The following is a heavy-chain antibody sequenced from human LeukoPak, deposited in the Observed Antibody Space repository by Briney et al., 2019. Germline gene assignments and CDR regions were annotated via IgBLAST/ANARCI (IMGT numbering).Heavy chain of an antibody. D-gene: IGHD5-18*01. CDR2: ISSSTSTI. J-gene: IGHJ6*02. CDR1: GFIFSTYS. V-gene: IGHV3-48*02. CDR3: ARVLGYTYGYYPYGMDV. Sequence: HPGGSLRLSCAASGFIFSTYSMNWVRQAPGKGLEWVSYISSSTSTINYADSVKGRFTISRDNAKNSLYLQMNSLRDEDTAVYYCARVLGYTYGYYPYGMDVWGQGTTVTVSS.